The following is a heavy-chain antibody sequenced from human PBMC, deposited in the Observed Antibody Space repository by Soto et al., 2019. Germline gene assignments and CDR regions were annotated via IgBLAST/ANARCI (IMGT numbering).Heavy chain of an antibody. V-gene: IGHV1-69*02. CDR3: ASFYCSGGSCYSRYYYYGMDV. CDR2: IIPILGIA. CDR1: GGTFSSYT. D-gene: IGHD2-15*01. J-gene: IGHJ6*02. Sequence: QVQLVQSGAEVKKPGSSVKVSCKASGGTFSSYTISWVRQAPGQGLEWMGRIIPILGIANYAQKFQGRVTITADKSTSTAYMELRSLRSEDTAVYYCASFYCSGGSCYSRYYYYGMDVWGQGTTVTVSS.